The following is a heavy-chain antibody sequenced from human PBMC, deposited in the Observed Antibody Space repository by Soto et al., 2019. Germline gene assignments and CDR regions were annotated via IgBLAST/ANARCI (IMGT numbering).Heavy chain of an antibody. CDR1: GYTFTSYG. CDR2: INPYNGST. V-gene: IGHV1-18*01. J-gene: IGHJ6*03. D-gene: IGHD4-17*01. Sequence: ASGKVSCKASGYTFTSYGISWVRQAPGQGLEWMGMINPYNGSTNYAQKFQGRVTMTRDTSTSTVYMELSSLRSEDTAVYYCARDPNPYGDSTYYYYMDVWGKGTTVNVSS. CDR3: ARDPNPYGDSTYYYYMDV.